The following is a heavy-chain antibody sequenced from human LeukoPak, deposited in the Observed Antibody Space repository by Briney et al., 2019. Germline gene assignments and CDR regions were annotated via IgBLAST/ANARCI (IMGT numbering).Heavy chain of an antibody. J-gene: IGHJ4*02. Sequence: GGSLRLSCAASGFTFSSYSMNWVRQAPGRGLEWVSSISSSSSYIYYADSVKGRFTISRDNAKNSLYLQMNSLRAEDTAVYYCVAPYYYDSSGYYYGFDYWGQGTLVTVSS. V-gene: IGHV3-21*01. CDR2: ISSSSSYI. CDR1: GFTFSSYS. D-gene: IGHD3-22*01. CDR3: VAPYYYDSSGYYYGFDY.